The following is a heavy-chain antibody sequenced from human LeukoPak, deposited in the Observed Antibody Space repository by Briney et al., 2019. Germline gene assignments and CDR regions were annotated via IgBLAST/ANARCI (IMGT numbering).Heavy chain of an antibody. V-gene: IGHV1-69*13. CDR1: GGTFSSYA. CDR3: ARAITMVRGVIIDSLNYYYYMDV. J-gene: IGHJ6*03. D-gene: IGHD3-10*01. Sequence: APVKVSCKASGGTFSSYAISWVRQPPGQGLEWMGGIIPIFGTANYAQKFQGRVTITADESTSTAYMELSSLRSEDTAVYYCARAITMVRGVIIDSLNYYYYMDVWGKGTTVTVSS. CDR2: IIPIFGTA.